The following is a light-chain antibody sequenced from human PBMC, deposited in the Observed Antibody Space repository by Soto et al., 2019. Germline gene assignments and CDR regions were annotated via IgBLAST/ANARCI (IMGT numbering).Light chain of an antibody. CDR1: QSVSSN. CDR2: GAS. J-gene: IGKJ4*01. CDR3: QQYNNWPIT. V-gene: IGKV3-15*01. Sequence: EIVMTQSPATLSVSPGERATLSCRASQSVSSNLAWYQQKPGQAPRLLIYGASTRATGIPAMFSGSGSGTEFTLTISSLQSEDFAVYYCQQYNNWPITFGGGTKVEIK.